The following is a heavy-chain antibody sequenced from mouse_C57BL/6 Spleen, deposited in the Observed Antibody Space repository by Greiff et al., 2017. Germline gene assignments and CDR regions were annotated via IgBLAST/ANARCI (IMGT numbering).Heavy chain of an antibody. D-gene: IGHD2-4*01. CDR2: ISYDGSN. Sequence: EVHLVESGPGLVKPSQSLSLTCSVTGYSITSGYYWNWIRQFPGNKLEWMGYISYDGSNNYNPYLKNRISITRDTSKNQFFLKLNSVTTEDTATYYCARGGVDYDWYFDVWGTGTTVTVSS. CDR1: GYSITSGYY. J-gene: IGHJ1*03. V-gene: IGHV3-6*01. CDR3: ARGGVDYDWYFDV.